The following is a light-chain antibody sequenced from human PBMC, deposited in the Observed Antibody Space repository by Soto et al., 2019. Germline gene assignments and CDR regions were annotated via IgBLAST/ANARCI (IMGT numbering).Light chain of an antibody. CDR1: SSDVGGYNY. J-gene: IGLJ1*01. CDR3: SSYTSSITLYV. Sequence: QSVLTQPASVSGSPGQSITISCTGTSSDVGGYNYVSWYQQHPGKAPKLMIYDVSNRPSGVSNRFSGSKSGNTASLTISGLQAEDEADYYCSSYTSSITLYVFGTGTMVTVL. CDR2: DVS. V-gene: IGLV2-14*01.